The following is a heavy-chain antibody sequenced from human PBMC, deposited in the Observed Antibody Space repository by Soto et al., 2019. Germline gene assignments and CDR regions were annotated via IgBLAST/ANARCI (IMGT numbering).Heavy chain of an antibody. J-gene: IGHJ5*02. D-gene: IGHD3-3*01. CDR3: ARDFAVLSDIPVFGVVKRRWCDP. V-gene: IGHV1-69*13. Sequence: SVTVSCKASGGTFSSYAISWVRQAPGQGLEWMGGIIPIFGTANYAQKFQGRVTITADESTSTAYMELSSLRSEDTAVYYCARDFAVLSDIPVFGVVKRRWCDPRRRGPRVIVSS. CDR1: GGTFSSYA. CDR2: IIPIFGTA.